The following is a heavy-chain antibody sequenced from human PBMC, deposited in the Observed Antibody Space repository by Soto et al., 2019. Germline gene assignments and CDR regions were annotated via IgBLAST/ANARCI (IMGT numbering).Heavy chain of an antibody. CDR2: IMPIFGTA. CDR1: GGTFSGYS. V-gene: IGHV1-69*13. CDR3: ARAPYLSGGMEV. J-gene: IGHJ6*02. D-gene: IGHD1-26*01. Sequence: SVKVSCKAAGGTFSGYSINWVRQAPGQEPEWMGGIMPIFGTANYAQKFQGRDTITADVSTSTAYMELRRLRSDHSPVYCRARAPYLSGGMEVWSQGTTV.